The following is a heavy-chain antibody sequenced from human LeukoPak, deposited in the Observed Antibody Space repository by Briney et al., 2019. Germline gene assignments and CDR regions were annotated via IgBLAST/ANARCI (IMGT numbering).Heavy chain of an antibody. D-gene: IGHD2-15*01. CDR2: TSGSGGST. Sequence: GGSLRLSCAPSGFTFRSYAMSWVRQAPGKGLEWVSGTSGSGGSTYYAGSVKGRFTISRDNSKNTLYLQMNSLRVEDTAVYYCAKNGGSQCYSHLDSWGQGTLVTVSS. V-gene: IGHV3-23*01. J-gene: IGHJ4*02. CDR3: AKNGGSQCYSHLDS. CDR1: GFTFRSYA.